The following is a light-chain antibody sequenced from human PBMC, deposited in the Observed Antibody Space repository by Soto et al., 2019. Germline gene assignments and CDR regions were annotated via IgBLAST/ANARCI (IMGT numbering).Light chain of an antibody. CDR3: QQYGSSPRA. V-gene: IGKV3-20*01. CDR1: QSISSSY. J-gene: IGKJ3*01. Sequence: EIVLTQSPGTLSLSPGERVTLSCRASQSISSSYLAWYQQKAGQAPRLLIYGASARANGIPDRFSVSGSGTDFTLTISRLEPEDFAVYYCQQYGSSPRAFGPGTKVDIK. CDR2: GAS.